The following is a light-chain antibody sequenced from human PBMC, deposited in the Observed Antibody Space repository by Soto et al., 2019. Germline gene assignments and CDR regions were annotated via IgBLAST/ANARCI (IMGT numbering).Light chain of an antibody. CDR3: QSYDRSLRGYV. Sequence: QSVLTHPPSVSWAPGHRVTISCTGTSSNIGSGYDVHWYQHLLGTAPKLLIYGNTIRPSGVPDRFSGSKSGTSASLAITGLQAEDEADYYCQSYDRSLRGYVFGTGTKVTVL. CDR1: SSNIGSGYD. J-gene: IGLJ1*01. V-gene: IGLV1-40*01. CDR2: GNT.